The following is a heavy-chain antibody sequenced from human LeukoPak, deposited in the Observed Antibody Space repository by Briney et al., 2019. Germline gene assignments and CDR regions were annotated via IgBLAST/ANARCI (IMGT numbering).Heavy chain of an antibody. Sequence: GASVKVSCKASGYTFTNHGITWVRQAPGQGLEWMGWISAHDGNTNYAQKLQGRVTMTTDTSTTTAYMELRSLRSDDTAVYYCAETVGRVVIAPHAFDIWGQGTMVTVSS. D-gene: IGHD2-15*01. CDR3: AETVGRVVIAPHAFDI. J-gene: IGHJ3*02. V-gene: IGHV1-18*01. CDR1: GYTFTNHG. CDR2: ISAHDGNT.